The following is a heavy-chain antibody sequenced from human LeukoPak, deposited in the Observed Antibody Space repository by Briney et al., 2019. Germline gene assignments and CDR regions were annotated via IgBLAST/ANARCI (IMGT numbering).Heavy chain of an antibody. D-gene: IGHD3-22*01. CDR3: ARGSTYYYDSTGAFDI. J-gene: IGHJ3*02. Sequence: ASVKVSCKASGYTFTSYDINWVRQATGQGLEWMGWMNPNSGNTGYAQKFQGRVTMTRNTSISTAYMELSSLRSDDTAVYYCARGSTYYYDSTGAFDIWGQGTMVTVSS. CDR1: GYTFTSYD. V-gene: IGHV1-8*01. CDR2: MNPNSGNT.